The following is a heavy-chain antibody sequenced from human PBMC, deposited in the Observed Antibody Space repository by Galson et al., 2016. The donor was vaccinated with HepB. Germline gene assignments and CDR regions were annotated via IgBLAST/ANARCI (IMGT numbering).Heavy chain of an antibody. Sequence: SLRLSCAASGFTFSSYAMTWVRQAPGRGLEWVSGISGGATATYNADSVKGRFAISRDNSKNTLFLQMNSLRAEDTALYYCAKVTLPGISAPRYGMDVWGKGTPVTVSP. CDR2: ISGGATAT. CDR1: GFTFSSYA. CDR3: AKVTLPGISAPRYGMDV. V-gene: IGHV3-23*01. D-gene: IGHD6-13*01. J-gene: IGHJ6*04.